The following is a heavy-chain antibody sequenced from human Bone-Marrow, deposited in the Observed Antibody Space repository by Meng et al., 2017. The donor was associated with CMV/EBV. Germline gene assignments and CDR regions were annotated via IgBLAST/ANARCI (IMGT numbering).Heavy chain of an antibody. CDR3: VRDQNPDGFDP. CDR1: GYTFTGYY. J-gene: IGHJ5*02. CDR2: INPNSGGT. Sequence: ASVKVFCKASGYTFTGYYMHWVRQAPGQGLEWMGWINPNSGGTNYAQKFQGRVTMTRVTSISTAYMELSRLRSDDTAVYYCVRDQNPDGFDPWGQGTLVTVSS. D-gene: IGHD2/OR15-2a*01. V-gene: IGHV1-2*02.